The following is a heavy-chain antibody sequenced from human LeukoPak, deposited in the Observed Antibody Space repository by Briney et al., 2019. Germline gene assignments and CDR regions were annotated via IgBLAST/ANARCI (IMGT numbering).Heavy chain of an antibody. J-gene: IGHJ4*02. V-gene: IGHV1-2*02. D-gene: IGHD3-16*01. CDR2: INPSSGGT. Sequence: ASVKVSCKASGYTFTDYYMHWVRQAPGQGLEWMGWINPSSGGTNYAQKFQGRVTMTRDTSISTAYMELSRLRSDDTAVYYCARVRYRLAETYIDYWGQGTLVTVSS. CDR1: GYTFTDYY. CDR3: ARVRYRLAETYIDY.